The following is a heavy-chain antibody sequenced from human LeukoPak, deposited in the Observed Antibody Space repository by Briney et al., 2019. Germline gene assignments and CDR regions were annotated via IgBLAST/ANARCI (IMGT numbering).Heavy chain of an antibody. V-gene: IGHV3-11*04. D-gene: IGHD3-3*01. Sequence: GGSLRLSCAASGFTFSDYYMSWIRQAPGKGLEWVSYISSGGSTIYYADSVKGRFTISRDNAKNSLYLQMNSLRAEDTAVYYCARVTLPTYDFWSGYPLDYWGQGTLVTVSS. J-gene: IGHJ4*02. CDR1: GFTFSDYY. CDR3: ARVTLPTYDFWSGYPLDY. CDR2: ISSGGSTI.